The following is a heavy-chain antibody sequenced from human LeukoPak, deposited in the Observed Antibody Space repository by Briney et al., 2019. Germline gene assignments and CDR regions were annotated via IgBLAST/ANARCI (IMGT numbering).Heavy chain of an antibody. CDR1: GGSFSAYY. CDR2: INHSGST. CDR3: ARGRGARSSRWYNWFDP. Sequence: SETLSLTCAVYGGSFSAYYWSWIRQPPGKGLEWIGEINHSGSTNYNPSPKSRVTISMDTSKNQFSLEMSSVTAADTAVYYCARGRGARSSRWYNWFDPWGQGTLVTVSS. V-gene: IGHV4-34*01. J-gene: IGHJ5*02. D-gene: IGHD6-13*01.